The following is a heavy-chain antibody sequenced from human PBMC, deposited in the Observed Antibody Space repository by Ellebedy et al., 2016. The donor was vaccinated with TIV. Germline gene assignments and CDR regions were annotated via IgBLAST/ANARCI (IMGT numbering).Heavy chain of an antibody. CDR2: IYSGGST. CDR1: GFTFSSYW. J-gene: IGHJ6*02. CDR3: ARDLMVTRLRYGMDV. Sequence: GESLKISCAASGFTFSSYWMHWVRQAPGKGLEWVSVIYSGGSTYYADSVKGRFTISRDNSKNTLYLQMNSLRAEDTAVYYCARDLMVTRLRYGMDVWGQGTTVTVSS. D-gene: IGHD6-25*01. V-gene: IGHV3-66*01.